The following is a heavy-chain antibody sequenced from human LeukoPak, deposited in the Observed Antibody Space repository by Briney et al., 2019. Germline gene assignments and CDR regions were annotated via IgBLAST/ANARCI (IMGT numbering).Heavy chain of an antibody. D-gene: IGHD6-19*01. CDR2: IYYSGST. CDR1: GGSISSSSYY. V-gene: IGHV4-39*01. CDR3: ARQTVAGLFDY. Sequence: PSETLSLTCTVSGGSISSSSYYWGWIRQPPGKGLEWIVSIYYSGSTYYNSSLRSRVTISVDTSKNQFSLKLSSVTAADTAVYYCARQTVAGLFDYWGQGTLVTVSS. J-gene: IGHJ4*02.